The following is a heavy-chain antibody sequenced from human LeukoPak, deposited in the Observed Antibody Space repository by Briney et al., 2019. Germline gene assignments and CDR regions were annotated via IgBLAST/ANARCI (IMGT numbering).Heavy chain of an antibody. D-gene: IGHD6-19*01. CDR3: ARAPTPIIAVAGSFDY. CDR2: TYYRSNWYN. CDR1: GDSVSNNSAA. Sequence: SQTLSLTCAISGDSVSNNSAAWNWIRQSPSRGLEWLGRTYYRSNWYNDYAVSVKSRITINPDTSKNQFSLQVNSVTPEDTAVYYCARAPTPIIAVAGSFDYWGQGTLVTVSS. J-gene: IGHJ4*02. V-gene: IGHV6-1*01.